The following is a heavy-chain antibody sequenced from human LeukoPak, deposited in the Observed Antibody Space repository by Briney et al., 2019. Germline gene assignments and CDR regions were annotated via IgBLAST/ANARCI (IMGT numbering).Heavy chain of an antibody. D-gene: IGHD6-13*01. Sequence: SETLSLTCTVSGGSISSYYWSWIRQPPGKGLEWIGYIYYSGTTNYNPSLKSRVPISVDTSKNQFSLKLGSVTAADTAVYYCARGVYIAAAQYGYWGQGTLVSVSS. V-gene: IGHV4-59*01. CDR2: IYYSGTT. CDR3: ARGVYIAAAQYGY. J-gene: IGHJ4*02. CDR1: GGSISSYY.